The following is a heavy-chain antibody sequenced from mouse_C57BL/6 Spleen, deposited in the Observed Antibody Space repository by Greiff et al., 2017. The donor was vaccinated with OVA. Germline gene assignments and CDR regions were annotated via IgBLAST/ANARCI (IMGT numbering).Heavy chain of an antibody. J-gene: IGHJ4*01. CDR1: GYTFTDYN. Sequence: VQLQQSGPELVKPGASVKIPCKASGYTFTDYNMDWVKQSHGKSLEWIGDINPNNGGTIYNQKFKGKATLTADKSSSTAYMELRSLTSEDTAVYDCARGASYGSSYMDYWGQGTSVTVSS. CDR2: INPNNGGT. D-gene: IGHD1-1*01. V-gene: IGHV1-18*01. CDR3: ARGASYGSSYMDY.